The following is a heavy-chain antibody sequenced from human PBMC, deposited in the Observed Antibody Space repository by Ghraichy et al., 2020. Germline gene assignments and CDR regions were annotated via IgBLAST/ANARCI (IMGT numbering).Heavy chain of an antibody. V-gene: IGHV3-23*01. J-gene: IGHJ4*02. CDR3: AKDRRDCSSTSCYTVFDY. CDR1: GFTFSSYA. Sequence: GGSLRLSCAASGFTFSSYAMSWVRQAPGKGLEWVSAISGSGGSTYYADSVKGRFTISRDNSKNTLYLQMNSLRAEDTAVYYCAKDRRDCSSTSCYTVFDYWGQGTLVTVSS. D-gene: IGHD2-2*02. CDR2: ISGSGGST.